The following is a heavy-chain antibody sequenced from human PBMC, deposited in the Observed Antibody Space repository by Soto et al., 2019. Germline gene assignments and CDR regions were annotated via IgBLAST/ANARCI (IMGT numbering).Heavy chain of an antibody. CDR1: GYTFTSYD. J-gene: IGHJ6*02. V-gene: IGHV1-8*01. D-gene: IGHD5-18*01. Sequence: WASVKVSCKASGYTFTSYDINWVRQATGQGLEWMGWMNPNSGNTGYAQKFQGRVTMTRNTSISTAYMELSSLRSEDTAVYYCARGGYSYGYGYYYGMDVWGQGTTVTVSS. CDR3: ARGGYSYGYGYYYGMDV. CDR2: MNPNSGNT.